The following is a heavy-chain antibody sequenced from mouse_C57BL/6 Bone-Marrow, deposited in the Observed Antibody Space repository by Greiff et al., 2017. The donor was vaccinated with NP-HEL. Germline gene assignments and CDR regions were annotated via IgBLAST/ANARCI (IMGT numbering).Heavy chain of an antibody. CDR1: GYTFTSYW. V-gene: IGHV1-69*01. Sequence: QVQLQQPGAELVMPGASVKLSCKASGYTFTSYWMHWVKQRPGQGLEWIGEIDPSDSYTNYNQKFKGKSTLTVDKSSSTAYMQLSSLTSGDSAVYYCARWGTAVVATGYFDVWGTGTTVTVSS. J-gene: IGHJ1*03. CDR3: ARWGTAVVATGYFDV. CDR2: IDPSDSYT. D-gene: IGHD1-1*01.